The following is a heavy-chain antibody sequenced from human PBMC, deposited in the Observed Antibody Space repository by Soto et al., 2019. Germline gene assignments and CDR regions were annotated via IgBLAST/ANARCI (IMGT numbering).Heavy chain of an antibody. CDR3: AGSPSSGWYGDAFDI. CDR1: GGTFSSYA. V-gene: IGHV1-69*06. CDR2: IIPIFGKA. J-gene: IGHJ3*02. Sequence: GASVKVSCKASGGTFSSYAISWVRQAPGQGLEWMGGIIPIFGKANYAQKFQGRVTITADKSTSTAYMELSSLRSEDTAVYYCAGSPSSGWYGDAFDILGQGTMVTV. D-gene: IGHD6-19*01.